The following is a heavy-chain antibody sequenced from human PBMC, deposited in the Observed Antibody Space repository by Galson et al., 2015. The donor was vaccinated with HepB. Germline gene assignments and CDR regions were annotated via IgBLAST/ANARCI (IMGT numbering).Heavy chain of an antibody. CDR3: ARADFGVNIRPTENNYYYYGMDV. Sequence: QSGAEVKKPGESLKISCKGSGYRFTSYWIGWVRQMPGEGLEWMGTTYPSESDTRDSTSFQGQVTISADKSISTAYLQWSSLKASDTAIYYCARADFGVNIRPTENNYYYYGMDVWGQGTTVTVSS. CDR1: GYRFTSYW. J-gene: IGHJ6*02. CDR2: TYPSESDT. D-gene: IGHD3-3*01. V-gene: IGHV5-51*01.